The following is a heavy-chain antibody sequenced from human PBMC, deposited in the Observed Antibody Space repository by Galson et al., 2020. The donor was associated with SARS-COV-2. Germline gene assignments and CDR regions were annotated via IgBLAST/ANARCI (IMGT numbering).Heavy chain of an antibody. CDR2: ISWNSGSI. Sequence: SLKISCAASGFTFDDYAMHWVRQAPGKGLEWVSGISWNSGSIGYADSVKGRFTISRDNAKNSMYLQMNSLRAEDTALYYCVTLITGTTGYYYGMDVWGQGTTVTVSS. CDR1: GFTFDDYA. D-gene: IGHD1-7*01. V-gene: IGHV3-9*01. CDR3: VTLITGTTGYYYGMDV. J-gene: IGHJ6*02.